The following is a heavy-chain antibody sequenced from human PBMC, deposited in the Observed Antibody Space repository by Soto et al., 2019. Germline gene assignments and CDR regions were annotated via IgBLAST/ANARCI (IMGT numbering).Heavy chain of an antibody. Sequence: VQLVQSGAEVKKPGASVKVSCKASGYTFTSYGISWVRQAPGKGLEWVSNISGGGGSTYYADSVKGRFTISRDNSKNTLYLQMNSPRAEDTAVYYCAKVGVSVAFDIWGQGTMVTVSS. V-gene: IGHV3-23*04. D-gene: IGHD3-10*01. CDR1: GYTFTSYG. CDR3: AKVGVSVAFDI. CDR2: ISGGGGST. J-gene: IGHJ3*02.